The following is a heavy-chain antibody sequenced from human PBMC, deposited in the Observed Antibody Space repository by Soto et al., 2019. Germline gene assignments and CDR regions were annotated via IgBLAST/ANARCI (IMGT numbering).Heavy chain of an antibody. V-gene: IGHV3-74*01. CDR3: ARGDGDYYDGNGYLGRH. J-gene: IGHJ4*02. Sequence: LRLSCAASGFTFSSYWMHWVRQAPGKGLVWVARIKSDGSGTIYADSVKGRLTISRDNARNTLYLQMNSLRAEDTAVYFCARGDGDYYDGNGYLGRHWGQGTLVTISS. CDR2: IKSDGSGT. D-gene: IGHD3-22*01. CDR1: GFTFSSYW.